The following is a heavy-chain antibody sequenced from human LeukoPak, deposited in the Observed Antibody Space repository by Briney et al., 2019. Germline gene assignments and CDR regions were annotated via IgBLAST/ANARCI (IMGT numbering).Heavy chain of an antibody. V-gene: IGHV3-23*01. Sequence: ETLSLTCTVSGGSISSSSYYWGWVRQAPGKGLEWVSAISGGGDSAYYADSVQGRFTISRDNSKNTLYLQMNSLRAEDTAVYYCAKDLWDSGSQAYFDYWGQGTLVTVSP. CDR3: AKDLWDSGSQAYFDY. D-gene: IGHD3-10*01. J-gene: IGHJ4*02. CDR2: ISGGGDSA. CDR1: GGSISSSSYY.